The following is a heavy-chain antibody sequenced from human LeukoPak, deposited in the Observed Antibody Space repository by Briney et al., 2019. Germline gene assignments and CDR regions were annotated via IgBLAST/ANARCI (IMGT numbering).Heavy chain of an antibody. CDR3: ARVCRYSSSLCDD. CDR1: GFTFSSYS. Sequence: GGCLRLSCAASGFTFSSYSMNWVRQAPGKGLEWVSYISSSSSTIYYADSVKGRFTISRDNAKNSLYLQMNSLRAEDTAVYYCARVCRYSSSLCDDWGQGTLVTVSS. CDR2: ISSSSSTI. D-gene: IGHD6-13*01. J-gene: IGHJ4*02. V-gene: IGHV3-48*04.